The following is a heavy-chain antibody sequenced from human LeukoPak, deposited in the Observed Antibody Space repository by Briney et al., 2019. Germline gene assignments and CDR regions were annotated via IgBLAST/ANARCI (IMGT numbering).Heavy chain of an antibody. CDR3: ARDWWSDTWSVFDY. D-gene: IGHD3-3*01. J-gene: IGHJ4*02. V-gene: IGHV1-2*02. Sequence: ASVKVSCKASGYTFTGYYMHWVRQAPGQGLEWMGWINPNSGGTNYAQKFQGRVTMTRDTSISTAYMELSRLRSDDTAVYYCARDWWSDTWSVFDYWGQGTLVTVSS. CDR2: INPNSGGT. CDR1: GYTFTGYY.